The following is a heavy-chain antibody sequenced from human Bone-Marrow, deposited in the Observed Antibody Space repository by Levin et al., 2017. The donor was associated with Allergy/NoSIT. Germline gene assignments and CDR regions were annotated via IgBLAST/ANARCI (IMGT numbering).Heavy chain of an antibody. CDR2: ISYDGSNK. Sequence: SCAASGFTFSSYGMHWVRQAPGKGLEWVAVISYDGSNKYYADSVKGRFTISRDNSKNTLYLQMNSLRAEDTAVYYCAKGRTFYYYYGMDVWGQGTTVTVSS. V-gene: IGHV3-30*18. CDR1: GFTFSSYG. CDR3: AKGRTFYYYYGMDV. J-gene: IGHJ6*02. D-gene: IGHD1-1*01.